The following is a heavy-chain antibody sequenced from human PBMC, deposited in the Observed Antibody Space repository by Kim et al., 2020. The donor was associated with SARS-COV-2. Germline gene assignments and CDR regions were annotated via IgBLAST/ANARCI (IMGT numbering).Heavy chain of an antibody. CDR3: AKDGGWGMLSPINWFDA. D-gene: IGHD2-8*01. CDR1: GFTFSSYA. Sequence: GGSLRLSCAASGFTFSSYAMSWVRQAPGKGLEWVSAISDSGAGTYYADSVKGRFTISRDTSKNTLYLQMNSLRADDTAVYYCAKDGGWGMLSPINWFDAWGQGTLVTVSS. J-gene: IGHJ5*02. CDR2: ISDSGAGT. V-gene: IGHV3-23*01.